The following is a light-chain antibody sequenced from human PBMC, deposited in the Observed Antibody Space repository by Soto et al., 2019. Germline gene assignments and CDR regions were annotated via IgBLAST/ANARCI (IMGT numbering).Light chain of an antibody. CDR3: SSFTSSSTWV. Sequence: QSVLTQPASVSGSPGQSITISCTGTSSDVGGYNYVSWYQQHPGKAPKLMIYDVSNRPSGVSNRSSGSKSANTASLTISGLQAEDEADYYCSSFTSSSTWVFGGGTQLTV. CDR2: DVS. J-gene: IGLJ3*02. CDR1: SSDVGGYNY. V-gene: IGLV2-14*01.